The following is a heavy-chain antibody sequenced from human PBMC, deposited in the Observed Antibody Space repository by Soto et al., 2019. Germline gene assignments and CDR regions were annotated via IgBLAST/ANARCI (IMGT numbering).Heavy chain of an antibody. J-gene: IGHJ6*01. CDR2: ISPYNGNT. D-gene: IGHD6-6*01. CDR3: AMDPGGRSSCYCGRGL. Sequence: ASVKVSCKASGYTFTSYGISWVRQAAGQGLEWMGWISPYNGNTNYAQKLQGRVTMTTDTSTSTAYMELTSLRSDDTAVYYCAMDPGGRSSCYCGRGLLGQGNTGIFSS. CDR1: GYTFTSYG. V-gene: IGHV1-18*04.